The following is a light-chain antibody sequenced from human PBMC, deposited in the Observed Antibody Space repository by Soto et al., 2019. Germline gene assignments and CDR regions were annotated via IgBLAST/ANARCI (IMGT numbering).Light chain of an antibody. J-gene: IGKJ1*01. V-gene: IGKV3-20*01. CDR3: QQYGSSPPWT. CDR1: QSVSNSY. CDR2: GAS. Sequence: EIVLTQSPGTLSLSPGERATLSCRASQSVSNSYLAWYQQRPGQAPRLLIYGASSRATGTPDRFSGGGSGTDFTLTISRLEPEDFAVYYCQQYGSSPPWTFGQGTKVEIK.